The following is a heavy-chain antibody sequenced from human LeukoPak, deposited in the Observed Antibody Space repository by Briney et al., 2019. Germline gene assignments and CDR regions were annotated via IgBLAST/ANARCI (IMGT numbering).Heavy chain of an antibody. J-gene: IGHJ6*03. Sequence: SETLSLTCAVYGGSFSGYYWGWIRQPPGKGLEWIGEINHSGSTNYNPSLKSRVTISVDTSKNQFSLKLSSVTAADTAVYYCASKRYCSGGSCYSHYYYYYMDVWGKGTTVTVSS. CDR2: INHSGST. CDR1: GGSFSGYY. CDR3: ASKRYCSGGSCYSHYYYYYMDV. V-gene: IGHV4-34*01. D-gene: IGHD2-15*01.